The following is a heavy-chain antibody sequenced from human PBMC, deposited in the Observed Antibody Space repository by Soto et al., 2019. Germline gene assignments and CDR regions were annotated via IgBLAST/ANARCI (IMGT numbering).Heavy chain of an antibody. CDR3: AKALSGYGDYPPFDY. V-gene: IGHV3-23*01. Sequence: VGSLRLSCAASGFTISRYGMSWVRQAPGKGLEWVSAISGSGGSTYYADSVKGRFTISRDDSKNTLYLQMNSLRAEDTAVYYCAKALSGYGDYPPFDYWGKGTLVPVSS. J-gene: IGHJ4*02. CDR2: ISGSGGST. CDR1: GFTISRYG. D-gene: IGHD4-17*01.